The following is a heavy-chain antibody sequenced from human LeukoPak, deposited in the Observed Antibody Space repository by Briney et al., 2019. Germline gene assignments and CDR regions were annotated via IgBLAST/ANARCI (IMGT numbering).Heavy chain of an antibody. D-gene: IGHD3-3*01. J-gene: IGHJ5*02. V-gene: IGHV3-23*01. CDR1: GFTFSSYG. Sequence: GGSLRLSCAASGFTFSSYGMSWVRQAPGKGLEWVSAISGSGGSTYYVDSVKGRFTISRDNSKNTLYLQMNSLRAEDTAVYYCARDRSTDRITIFGVVIMGAPNWFDPWGQGTLVTVSS. CDR2: ISGSGGST. CDR3: ARDRSTDRITIFGVVIMGAPNWFDP.